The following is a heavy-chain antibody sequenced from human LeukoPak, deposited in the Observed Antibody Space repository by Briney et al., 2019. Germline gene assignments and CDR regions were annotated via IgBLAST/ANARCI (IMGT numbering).Heavy chain of an antibody. D-gene: IGHD2-8*01. Sequence: GGSLRLSCAASGFNFGDYYMTWIRQAPGKGLEWVSSISSSSSYIYYADSVKGRFTISRDNAKNSLYLQMNSLRAEDTAVYYCARDLRYCTNGVCHRGYYYYMDVWGKGTTVTVSS. CDR3: ARDLRYCTNGVCHRGYYYYMDV. CDR1: GFNFGDYY. J-gene: IGHJ6*03. V-gene: IGHV3-11*06. CDR2: ISSSSSYI.